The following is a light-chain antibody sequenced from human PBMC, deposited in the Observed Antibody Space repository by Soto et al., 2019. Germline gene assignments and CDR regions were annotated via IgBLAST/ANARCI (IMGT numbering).Light chain of an antibody. J-gene: IGLJ2*01. Sequence: QSALTQPASVSGSPGQSITISCTGTSSDVGSYNLVSWYQQHPGKAPKLMIYEGSKRPSGVSNRFSGSKSGNTASLTISGLQAEDEADYYCCSYVGSSVVFGGGTKLTVL. CDR3: CSYVGSSVV. V-gene: IGLV2-23*01. CDR2: EGS. CDR1: SSDVGSYNL.